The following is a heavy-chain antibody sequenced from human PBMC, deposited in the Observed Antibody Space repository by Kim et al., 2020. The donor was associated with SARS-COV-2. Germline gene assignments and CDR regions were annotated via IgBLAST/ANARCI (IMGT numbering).Heavy chain of an antibody. V-gene: IGHV3-21*01. CDR3: VPYYYDSMGIGY. D-gene: IGHD3-22*01. Sequence: GGSLRLSCAASGFTFSSYSMNWVRQAPGKGLEWVSSISSRSSYIYYADSVKGRFTISRDNAKNSLYLQMNSLRAEDTAVYYCVPYYYDSMGIGYWGQGTLVTVSS. CDR2: ISSRSSYI. CDR1: GFTFSSYS. J-gene: IGHJ4*02.